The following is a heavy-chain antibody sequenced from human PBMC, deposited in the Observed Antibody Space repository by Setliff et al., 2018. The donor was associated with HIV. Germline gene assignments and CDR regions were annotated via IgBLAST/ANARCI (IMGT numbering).Heavy chain of an antibody. D-gene: IGHD2-21*02. CDR2: MNQSGTT. J-gene: IGHJ4*01. Sequence: SETLSLTCSVYGTSFSDHYWSWVRQTPGKGLEWIGEMNQSGTTNYNPSLKSRVTMSIDTSERQFSLKLTSVTAADTAVYYCVRWYYCVSGACYRAGYWGQGTMVTV. CDR1: GTSFSDHY. CDR3: VRWYYCVSGACYRAGY. V-gene: IGHV4-34*01.